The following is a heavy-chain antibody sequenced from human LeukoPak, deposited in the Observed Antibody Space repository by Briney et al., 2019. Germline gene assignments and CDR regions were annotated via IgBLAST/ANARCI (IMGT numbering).Heavy chain of an antibody. Sequence: APVKVSCKASGYTFSSYGISWVRQAPGQGLEWMGWISVYKGNTNYAQKFQGRVTMTTDTSTSTAYMELRSLRFDDTAVYYCARDGGYDSNSWYGYYYYYYMDVWGRGTTVTVSS. V-gene: IGHV1-18*01. CDR1: GYTFSSYG. CDR3: ARDGGYDSNSWYGYYYYYYMDV. CDR2: ISVYKGNT. J-gene: IGHJ6*03. D-gene: IGHD6-13*01.